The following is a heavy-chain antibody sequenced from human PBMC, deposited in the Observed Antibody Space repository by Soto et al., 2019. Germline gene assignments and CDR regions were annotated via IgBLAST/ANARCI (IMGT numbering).Heavy chain of an antibody. CDR3: AVRYYCSGGSCYSVAGAFDI. J-gene: IGHJ3*02. D-gene: IGHD2-15*01. V-gene: IGHV1-69*02. CDR1: GGTFSSYS. Sequence: SVKVCCKASGGTFSSYSISWVRQAPGQGLEWMGRIIPILGIANYAQKFQGRVTITADKSTSTAYMELSSLRSEDTAVYYCAVRYYCSGGSCYSVAGAFDIWGQGTMVTVSS. CDR2: IIPILGIA.